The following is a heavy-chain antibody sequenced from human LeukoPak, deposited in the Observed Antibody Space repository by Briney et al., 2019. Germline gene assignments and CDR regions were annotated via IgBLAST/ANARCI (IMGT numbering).Heavy chain of an antibody. Sequence: PSETLSLTCTVSGGSISSSNYYWSWIRQPPGRELEWIASINYGGTTYYNPSLKSRVTISVDTSKNQFSLRLSSVTAADTAVYLCARGGAACSSSCFDKWGQGTLVTVSS. J-gene: IGHJ4*02. CDR3: ARGGAACSSSCFDK. CDR2: INYGGTT. D-gene: IGHD6-13*01. V-gene: IGHV4-39*01. CDR1: GGSISSSNYY.